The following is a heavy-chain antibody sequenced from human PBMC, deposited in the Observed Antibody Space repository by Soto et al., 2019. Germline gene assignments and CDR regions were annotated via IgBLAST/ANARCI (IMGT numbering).Heavy chain of an antibody. Sequence: QVPLVQSGGEVKKPGASVKVSCKSSGYTFSTYAISWVRQAPAQGLEWMGWINPDNGKTNYAQRFQGRDTMTTDTSTKTVYRELKSRGSEDTAMYFCARDGSSGYYDVYYYGVDVWGQGTTVTVSS. CDR2: INPDNGKT. CDR3: ARDGSSGYYDVYYYGVDV. D-gene: IGHD3-22*01. J-gene: IGHJ6*01. CDR1: GYTFSTYA. V-gene: IGHV1-18*01.